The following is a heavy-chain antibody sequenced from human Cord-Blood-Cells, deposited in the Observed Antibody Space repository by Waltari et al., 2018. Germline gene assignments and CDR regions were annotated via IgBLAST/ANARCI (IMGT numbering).Heavy chain of an antibody. V-gene: IGHV4-39*01. CDR2: IYYSGST. J-gene: IGHJ3*02. Sequence: QLQLQESGPGLVKPSETLSLTCTVSGGSISSSSYYWGWIRPPPGKGLEWIGSIYYSGSTYYNPSLKSRVTISVDTSKNQFSLKLSSVTAADTAVYYCARRADDAFDIWGQGTMVTVSS. D-gene: IGHD1-26*01. CDR1: GGSISSSSYY. CDR3: ARRADDAFDI.